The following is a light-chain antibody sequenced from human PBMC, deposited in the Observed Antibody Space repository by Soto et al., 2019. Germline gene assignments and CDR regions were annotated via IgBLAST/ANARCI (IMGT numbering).Light chain of an antibody. V-gene: IGKV3-20*01. CDR1: QSVGRN. CDR2: GTS. Sequence: EIVLTQSPATLSVSPRERATLSCRASQSVGRNLAWYQQKPGQPPRLFMSGTSNRATGTPDRFSGSGSGTEFTLTISRLEPEDFEVYYCQQYGSPPITFGQGTRLEIK. CDR3: QQYGSPPIT. J-gene: IGKJ5*01.